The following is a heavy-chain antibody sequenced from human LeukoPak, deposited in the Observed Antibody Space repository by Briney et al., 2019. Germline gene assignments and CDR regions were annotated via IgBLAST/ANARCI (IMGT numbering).Heavy chain of an antibody. V-gene: IGHV3-23*03. D-gene: IGHD3/OR15-3a*01. J-gene: IGHJ4*02. CDR1: GFTFSSYA. CDR2: IYRGGSI. Sequence: QPGGSLRLSFAASGFTFSSYAMSWVRQAPGQGLDWVSVIYRGGSIYYADSVKGRFTISRDNSKNTLYLQMNSLRAEDTAVYYCARDPSRGLYYFDHWGQGTLVTVSS. CDR3: ARDPSRGLYYFDH.